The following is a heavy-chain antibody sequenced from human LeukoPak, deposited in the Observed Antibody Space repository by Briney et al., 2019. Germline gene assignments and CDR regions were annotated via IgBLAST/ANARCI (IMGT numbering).Heavy chain of an antibody. CDR1: GFTFSSYA. D-gene: IGHD5-12*01. CDR3: AKDVHSGYDFDYYYGMDV. Sequence: PGGSLRLSCAASGFTFSSYAMSWVRQAPGKGLEWVAVISYDGSNKYYADSVKGRFTISRDNSKNTLYLQMNSLRAEDTAVYYCAKDVHSGYDFDYYYGMDVWGKGTTVTVSS. V-gene: IGHV3-30*18. J-gene: IGHJ6*04. CDR2: ISYDGSNK.